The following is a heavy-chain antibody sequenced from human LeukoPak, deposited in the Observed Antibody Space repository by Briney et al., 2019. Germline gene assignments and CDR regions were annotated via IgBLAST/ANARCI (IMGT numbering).Heavy chain of an antibody. D-gene: IGHD3-22*01. J-gene: IGHJ4*02. CDR2: MNPNSGNT. Sequence: ASLKVSCKASGYTFTSYDINWVGQATGQGREWMGWMNPNSGNTGYAQKFQGRVTITRNTSISTAYMELSSLRSEDTAVYYCARDHYDSSGYDYWGQGTLVTVSS. CDR3: ARDHYDSSGYDY. V-gene: IGHV1-8*03. CDR1: GYTFTSYD.